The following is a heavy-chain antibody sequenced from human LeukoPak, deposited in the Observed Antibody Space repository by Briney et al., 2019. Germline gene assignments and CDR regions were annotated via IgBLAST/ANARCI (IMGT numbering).Heavy chain of an antibody. J-gene: IGHJ4*02. D-gene: IGHD3-9*01. CDR2: ISAYSGDT. CDR1: GYTFTNYA. CDR3: ARVGAYDILTGYLYYFDY. V-gene: IGHV1-18*01. Sequence: GASVKVSCKASGYTFTNYAISWVRQAPGQGLHWMGWISAYSGDTNYAQNLQGRVTMTTDTSTSTVYMELRSLRSDDTAVYYCARVGAYDILTGYLYYFDYWGQGTLVTVS.